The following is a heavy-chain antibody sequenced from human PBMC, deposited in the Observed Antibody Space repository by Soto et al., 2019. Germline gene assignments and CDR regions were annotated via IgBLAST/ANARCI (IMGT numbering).Heavy chain of an antibody. CDR3: AKEAVYYGCNLYFDH. D-gene: IGHD3-16*01. V-gene: IGHV3-30*18. J-gene: IGHJ4*02. CDR2: VSYDGTNE. Sequence: GSLRLSCAASGFTFRTSGMHWVRQAPVKGLEWVAYVSYDGTNEYYADSVKGRFTISRDNSKNTLYLEMHSLRGEDTAVYYCAKEAVYYGCNLYFDHWGQGALVTVSS. CDR1: GFTFRTSG.